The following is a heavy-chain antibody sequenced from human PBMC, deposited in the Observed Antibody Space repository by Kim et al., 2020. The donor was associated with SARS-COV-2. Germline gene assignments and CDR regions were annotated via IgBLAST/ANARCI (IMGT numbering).Heavy chain of an antibody. D-gene: IGHD4-17*01. CDR1: GFTFSSYG. CDR3: AKGDYGVYGSPVGY. J-gene: IGHJ4*02. V-gene: IGHV3-30*18. Sequence: GGSLRLSCAASGFTFSSYGMHWVRQAQGNGLERVAVISYDGSNKYYADSVKGRFTISRDNSKNTLYLQMNSLRAEDTAVYYCAKGDYGVYGSPVGYWGQGTLVTVSS. CDR2: ISYDGSNK.